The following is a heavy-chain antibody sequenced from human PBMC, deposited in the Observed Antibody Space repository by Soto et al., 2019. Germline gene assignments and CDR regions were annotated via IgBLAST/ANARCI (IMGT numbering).Heavy chain of an antibody. V-gene: IGHV4-39*01. CDR3: ARLCSSTSCYSEYYYGMDV. CDR2: IYYSGST. CDR1: GGSISSSSYY. J-gene: IGHJ6*02. D-gene: IGHD2-2*02. Sequence: LQLQESGPGLVKPSETLSLTCTVSGGSISSSSYYWGWIRQPPWKGLEWIGRIYYSGSTYYDPSLKSRVTISVDTAKHQFSMKLSSVTAADPAVYYFARLCSSTSCYSEYYYGMDVWGQGTTVTVSS.